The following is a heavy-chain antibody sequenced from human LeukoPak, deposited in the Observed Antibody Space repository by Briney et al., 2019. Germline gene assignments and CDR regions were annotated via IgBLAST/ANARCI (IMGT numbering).Heavy chain of an antibody. J-gene: IGHJ4*02. V-gene: IGHV4-34*01. CDR3: ARQRYXWSGRPFDY. D-gene: IGHD1-20*01. CDR1: GGSFSGYY. CDR2: MDHRGSI. Sequence: PSETLSLTCVVQGGSFSGYYWTWIRQPPGKGLEWIGEMDHRGSIIYNPSLKSRVTISVDTSKNQWSLKLNSVTAADTAVYYCARQRYXWSGRPFDYWGQGTLLTVS.